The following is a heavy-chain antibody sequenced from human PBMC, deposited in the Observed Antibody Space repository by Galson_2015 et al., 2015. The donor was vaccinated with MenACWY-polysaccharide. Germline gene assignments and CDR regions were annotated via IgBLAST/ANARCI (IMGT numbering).Heavy chain of an antibody. J-gene: IGHJ4*02. D-gene: IGHD1-26*01. CDR2: INHSGRT. CDR1: GGSLSGYY. V-gene: IGHV4-34*01. Sequence: LSLTCAVYGGSLSGYYWSWIRQPPGKGLEWIGEINHSGRTTYNPSLKSRTTISVDTSKNQFSLKMTSVTAADTAMYYCARGVGARSRFGLWGQGTLVTASS. CDR3: ARGVGARSRFGL.